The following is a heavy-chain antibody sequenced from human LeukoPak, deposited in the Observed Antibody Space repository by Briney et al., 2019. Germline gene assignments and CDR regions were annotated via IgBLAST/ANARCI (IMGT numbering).Heavy chain of an antibody. Sequence: GRSLRLSCAASGFTFSSSGMHWVRQAPGKGLEWVSSISSSSSYIYYADSVKGRFTISRDNAKNSLYLQMNSLRAEDTAVYYCARDRISYYYGMDVWGQGTTVTVSS. CDR1: GFTFSSSG. CDR3: ARDRISYYYGMDV. D-gene: IGHD3-3*02. J-gene: IGHJ6*02. CDR2: ISSSSSYI. V-gene: IGHV3-21*01.